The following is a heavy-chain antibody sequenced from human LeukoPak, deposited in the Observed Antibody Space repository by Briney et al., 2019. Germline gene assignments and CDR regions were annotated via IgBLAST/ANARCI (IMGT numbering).Heavy chain of an antibody. D-gene: IGHD3-3*01. CDR2: MNPNSGNT. Sequence: ASVKVFCKASGYTFTSYYMHWVRQATGQGLEWMGWMNPNSGNTGYAQKFQGRVTMTRNTSISTAYMELSSLRSEDTAVYYCARKIRESYYDFWSGYLSYDAFDIWGQGAMVTVSS. CDR3: ARKIRESYYDFWSGYLSYDAFDI. J-gene: IGHJ3*02. CDR1: GYTFTSYY. V-gene: IGHV1-8*02.